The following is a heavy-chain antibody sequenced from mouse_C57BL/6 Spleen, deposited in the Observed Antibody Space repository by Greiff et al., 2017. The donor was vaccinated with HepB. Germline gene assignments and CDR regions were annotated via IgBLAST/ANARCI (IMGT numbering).Heavy chain of an antibody. D-gene: IGHD2-5*01. J-gene: IGHJ3*01. CDR1: GYTFTSYG. V-gene: IGHV1-81*01. Sequence: QVQLKESGAELARPGASVKLSCKASGYTFTSYGISWVKQRTGQGLEWIGEIYPRSGNTYYNEKFKGKATLTADKSSSTAYMELRSLTSEDSAVYFCARSGDSNFFAYWGQGTLSLSLQ. CDR2: IYPRSGNT. CDR3: ARSGDSNFFAY.